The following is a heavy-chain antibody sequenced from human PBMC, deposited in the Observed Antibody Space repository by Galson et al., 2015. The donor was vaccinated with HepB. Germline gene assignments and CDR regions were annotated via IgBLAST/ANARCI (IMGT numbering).Heavy chain of an antibody. CDR2: IRYDGSNK. CDR1: GFTFSSYG. Sequence: SLRLSCAASGFTFSSYGMHWVRQAPGKGLEWVAFIRYDGSNKYYADSVKGRFTISRDNSKNTLYLQMNSLRAEDTAVYYCAKDSSSRYYYDSSGYHDYWGRGTLVTVSS. J-gene: IGHJ2*01. D-gene: IGHD3-22*01. CDR3: AKDSSSRYYYDSSGYHDY. V-gene: IGHV3-30*02.